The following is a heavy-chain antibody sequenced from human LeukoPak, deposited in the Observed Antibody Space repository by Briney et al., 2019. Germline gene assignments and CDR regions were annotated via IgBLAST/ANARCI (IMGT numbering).Heavy chain of an antibody. CDR1: GGSISSGGYY. V-gene: IGHV4-31*03. J-gene: IGHJ4*02. Sequence: PSQTLSLTCTVSGGSISSGGYYWSWIRQHPGKGLEWIGYIYYSGSTYYNPSLKSRVTISVDTSKNQFSLKLSSVTAADTAVYYCARGSGYSSSWYEGTLEYFDYWGQGTLVTVSS. D-gene: IGHD6-13*01. CDR3: ARGSGYSSSWYEGTLEYFDY. CDR2: IYYSGST.